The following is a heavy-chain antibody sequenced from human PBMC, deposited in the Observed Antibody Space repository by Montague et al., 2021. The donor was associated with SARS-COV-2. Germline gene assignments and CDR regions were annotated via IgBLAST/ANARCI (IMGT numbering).Heavy chain of an antibody. V-gene: IGHV4-34*08. CDR3: VVVPLGPRGRGFDY. D-gene: IGHD2-15*01. J-gene: IGHJ4*02. Sequence: LRLSCAASGLTFRSYWMNWVRQAPGKGLEWIGETNHSESTNYNPSLKSRVTISVDTSKNQFSLKLSSVTAADTAVYYCVVVPLGPRGRGFDYWGQGTLVTVSS. CDR1: GLTFRSYW. CDR2: TNHSEST.